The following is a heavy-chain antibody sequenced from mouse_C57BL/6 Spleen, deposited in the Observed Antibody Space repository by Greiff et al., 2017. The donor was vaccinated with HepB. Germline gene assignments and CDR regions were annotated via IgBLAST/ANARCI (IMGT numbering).Heavy chain of an antibody. CDR1: GYTFTSYG. CDR3: AGGSWDGYDFDV. V-gene: IGHV1-81*01. J-gene: IGHJ1*03. CDR2: IYPRSGNT. D-gene: IGHD2-2*01. Sequence: VKLMESGAELARPGASVKLSCKASGYTFTSYGISWVKQRTGQGLEWIGEIYPRSGNTYYNEKFKGKATLTADKSSSTAYMELRSLTSEDSAVYFCAGGSWDGYDFDVWGTGTTVTVSS.